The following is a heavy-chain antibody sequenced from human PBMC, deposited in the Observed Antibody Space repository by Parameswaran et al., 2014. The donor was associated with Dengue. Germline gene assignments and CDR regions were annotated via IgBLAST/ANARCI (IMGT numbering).Heavy chain of an antibody. CDR3: ARDGSNLYSSGWYDPKTPRLYGMDV. Sequence: WVRQAPGQGLEWMGWINPNSGGTNYAQKFQGRVTMTRDTSISTAYMELSRLRSDDTAVYYCARDGSNLYSSGWYDPKTPRLYGMDVWGQGTTVTVSS. CDR2: INPNSGGT. V-gene: IGHV1-2*02. D-gene: IGHD6-19*01. J-gene: IGHJ6*02.